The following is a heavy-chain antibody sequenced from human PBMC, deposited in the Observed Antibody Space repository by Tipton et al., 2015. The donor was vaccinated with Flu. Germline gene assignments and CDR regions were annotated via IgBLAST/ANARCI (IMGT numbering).Heavy chain of an antibody. Sequence: QLVQSGAEVKKPGSSVKVSYKASGGTFSSYAISWVRQAPGQGLEWMGRIIPILGIANYAQKFQGRVTITADKSTSTAYMELSSLRSEDTAVYYWARDGTVEYYYYGMDVWGQGTTVTVSS. D-gene: IGHD5-24*01. CDR3: ARDGTVEYYYYGMDV. J-gene: IGHJ6*02. V-gene: IGHV1-69*09. CDR2: IIPILGIA. CDR1: GGTFSSYA.